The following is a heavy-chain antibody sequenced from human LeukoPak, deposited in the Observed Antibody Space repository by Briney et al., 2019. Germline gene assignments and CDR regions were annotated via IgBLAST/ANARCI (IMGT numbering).Heavy chain of an antibody. V-gene: IGHV4-61*01. CDR1: GGSVSSGSYY. CDR3: ARGSSISWSPYYFEY. J-gene: IGHJ4*02. CDR2: IYSSGST. D-gene: IGHD6-13*01. Sequence: SETLSLTSTVSGGSVSSGSYYWSWIRQPPGKGLEWIGYIYSSGSTNYKPSLKSRVTISKDTSKNQFSLKLTSVTAADTAVYYCARGSSISWSPYYFEYWGQGTLVTVSS.